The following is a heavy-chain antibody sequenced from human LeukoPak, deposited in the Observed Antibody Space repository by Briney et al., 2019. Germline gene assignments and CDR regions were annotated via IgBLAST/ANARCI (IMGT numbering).Heavy chain of an antibody. CDR2: IYYSGST. Sequence: SETLSLTCTVSGGSISSYYWSWIRQPPGKGLEWIGYIYYSGSTNYNPSLKSRVTISVDTSKNQFSLKLSSVTAADTAVYYCARGFDNSGYYYYGMDVWGQGTTVTVSS. CDR1: GGSISSYY. J-gene: IGHJ6*02. CDR3: ARGFDNSGYYYYGMDV. V-gene: IGHV4-59*01. D-gene: IGHD3-22*01.